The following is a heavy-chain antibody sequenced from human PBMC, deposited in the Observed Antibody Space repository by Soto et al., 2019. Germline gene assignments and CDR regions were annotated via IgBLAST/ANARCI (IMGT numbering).Heavy chain of an antibody. J-gene: IGHJ3*02. Sequence: ASVKVSCKASGYTFTSYDINWVRQATGQGLEWVGWMNPNSGNTGYAQKFQGRVTMTRNTSISTAYMELSSLRSEDTAVYYCARSYSSGSTSDIWGQGTMVTVSS. CDR1: GYTFTSYD. V-gene: IGHV1-8*01. CDR2: MNPNSGNT. CDR3: ARSYSSGSTSDI. D-gene: IGHD6-19*01.